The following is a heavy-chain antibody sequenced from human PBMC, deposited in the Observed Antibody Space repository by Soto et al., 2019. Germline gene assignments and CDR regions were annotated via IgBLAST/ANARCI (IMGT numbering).Heavy chain of an antibody. J-gene: IGHJ4*02. Sequence: SETLSLTCTVSGYSISSGYYWGWIRQPPGKGLEWIGSIYHSGSTYYNPSLKRRFTISVDTSKNHFSLKLSSVTAADTAVYYCARSRRSGYDYWGQGTLVTVSS. CDR1: GYSISSGYY. V-gene: IGHV4-38-2*02. D-gene: IGHD5-12*01. CDR3: ARSRRSGYDY. CDR2: IYHSGST.